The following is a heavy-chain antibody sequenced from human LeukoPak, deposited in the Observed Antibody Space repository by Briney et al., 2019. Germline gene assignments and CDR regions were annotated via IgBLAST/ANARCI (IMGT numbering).Heavy chain of an antibody. V-gene: IGHV4-31*03. CDR1: GGSISSGDYY. D-gene: IGHD3-3*01. Sequence: PSETLSLTCTVSGGSISSGDYYWSWIRQHPGKGLEWIGYIYYSGSAYYNSSLKSRVTISVDTSKNQFSLKLNSVTPADTAVYYCARVGFDFWSGYRIDYWGQGTLVTVSS. CDR3: ARVGFDFWSGYRIDY. J-gene: IGHJ4*02. CDR2: IYYSGSA.